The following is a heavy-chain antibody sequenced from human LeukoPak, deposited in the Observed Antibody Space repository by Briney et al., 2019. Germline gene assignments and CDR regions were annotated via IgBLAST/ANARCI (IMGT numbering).Heavy chain of an antibody. D-gene: IGHD3-22*01. J-gene: IGHJ3*02. Sequence: SETLSLTCTVSGGSISSNTYYWDWIRQPPGKGLECIGSIYYGGSTYYNPSLKSRVIISVDTSRNQFSLKLSSVTAADTAVYYCARAYYYASSAFDIWGQGTMVTVSS. CDR2: IYYGGST. CDR1: GGSISSNTYY. V-gene: IGHV4-39*01. CDR3: ARAYYYASSAFDI.